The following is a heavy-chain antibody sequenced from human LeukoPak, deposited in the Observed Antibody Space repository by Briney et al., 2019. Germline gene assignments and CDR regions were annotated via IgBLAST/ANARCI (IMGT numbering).Heavy chain of an antibody. J-gene: IGHJ5*02. CDR1: GGSISSYY. D-gene: IGHD2-15*01. CDR2: IYYSGST. CDR3: ARGGEWCSGGSCYWFDP. V-gene: IGHV4-59*01. Sequence: SETLSLTCTVSGGSISSYYWSWIRQPPGKGLEWIGYIYYSGSTTYNPSLKSRVTISVDTSKNQFSLKLSSVTAADTAVYYCARGGEWCSGGSCYWFDPWGQGTLVTVSS.